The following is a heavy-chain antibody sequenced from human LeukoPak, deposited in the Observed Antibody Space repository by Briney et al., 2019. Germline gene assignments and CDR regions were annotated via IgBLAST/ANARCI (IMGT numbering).Heavy chain of an antibody. D-gene: IGHD5-18*01. Sequence: GGSLRLSCAASGFTFSSYAMHWVRQAPGKGLEWVAFIRNDGSNKYYADSVKGRFTISRDNSKNTLHLQMNSLRAEDTAVYYCARVPKGSGYSYGTEDYWGQGTLVTVSS. CDR3: ARVPKGSGYSYGTEDY. V-gene: IGHV3-30*02. J-gene: IGHJ4*02. CDR2: IRNDGSNK. CDR1: GFTFSSYA.